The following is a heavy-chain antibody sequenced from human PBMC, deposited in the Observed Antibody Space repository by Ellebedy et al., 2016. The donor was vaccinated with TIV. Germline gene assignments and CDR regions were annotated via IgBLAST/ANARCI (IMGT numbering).Heavy chain of an antibody. CDR2: IYTSGST. J-gene: IGHJ4*02. CDR1: GGSISSYY. Sequence: SETLSLXCTVSGGSISSYYWSWIRQPAGKGLEWIGRIYTSGSTNYNPSLKSRVTMSVDTSKNQFSLKLSSVTAADTAVYYCARSWRGTGIAAFDYWGQGTLVTVSS. CDR3: ARSWRGTGIAAFDY. V-gene: IGHV4-4*07. D-gene: IGHD6-13*01.